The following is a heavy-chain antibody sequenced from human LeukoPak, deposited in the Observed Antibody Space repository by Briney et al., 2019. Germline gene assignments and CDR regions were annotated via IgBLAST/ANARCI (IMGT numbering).Heavy chain of an antibody. Sequence: SETLSLTCTVSGVSISSSSYYWGWIRQPPGKGLEWIGSIYYSGSTYYNPSLKSRVTISVDTSKNQFSLKLSSVTAADTAVYYCATGAGGSGHAFDIWGQGTMVTVSS. D-gene: IGHD6-19*01. CDR2: IYYSGST. CDR1: GVSISSSSYY. J-gene: IGHJ3*02. CDR3: ATGAGGSGHAFDI. V-gene: IGHV4-39*07.